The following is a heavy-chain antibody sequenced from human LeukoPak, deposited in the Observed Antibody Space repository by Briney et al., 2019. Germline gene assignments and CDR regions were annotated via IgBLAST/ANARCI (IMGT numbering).Heavy chain of an antibody. D-gene: IGHD2-15*01. CDR3: ARGFVVEAVRSALDV. Sequence: SETLSLTCTVSGGSISSYYWSWIRKPPGKGLEWIGYIYYSGITNYNPSLKTRVTISADTSKNHFSLKLSSVTAADTAVYYCARGFVVEAVRSALDVWGQGTTDTVSS. CDR1: GGSISSYY. J-gene: IGHJ6*02. CDR2: IYYSGIT. V-gene: IGHV4-59*01.